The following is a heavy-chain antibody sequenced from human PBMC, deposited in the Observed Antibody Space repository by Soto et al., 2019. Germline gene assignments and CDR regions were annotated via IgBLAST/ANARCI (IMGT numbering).Heavy chain of an antibody. V-gene: IGHV4-34*01. CDR1: GGSFSGYY. J-gene: IGHJ6*02. D-gene: IGHD3-3*01. Sequence: QVQLQQWGAGLLKPSETLSLTCAVYGGSFSGYYWSWIRQPPGKGLEWIGEINHSGSTNYNPSLKSRVTISVDTSKNQFSLKLSSVTAADTAVYYCARVSASPTIFGVVIHYYGMDVWGQGTTVTVSS. CDR2: INHSGST. CDR3: ARVSASPTIFGVVIHYYGMDV.